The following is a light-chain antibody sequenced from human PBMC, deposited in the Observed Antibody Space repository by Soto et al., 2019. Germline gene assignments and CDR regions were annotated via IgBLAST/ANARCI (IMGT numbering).Light chain of an antibody. Sequence: EIVLTQSPATLSLSPGERATLSCRARRSVSSNLAWYQQRPGQAPTLLIYGASTRATGIPARFSGSGSGTDFTLTISSLEPEDFAVYHCQQRSNWPWMFGQGTKVDIK. V-gene: IGKV3-11*01. CDR1: RSVSSN. CDR2: GAS. J-gene: IGKJ1*01. CDR3: QQRSNWPWM.